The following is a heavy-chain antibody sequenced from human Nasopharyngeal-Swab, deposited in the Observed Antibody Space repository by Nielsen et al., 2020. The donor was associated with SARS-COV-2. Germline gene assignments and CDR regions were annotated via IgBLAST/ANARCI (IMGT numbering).Heavy chain of an antibody. D-gene: IGHD2-2*01. Sequence: ASLKVFCNASGFTFTNYYIHWVRQAPGQGLEWRAIINPSGGSPTYAQRFQGRVTMTWDTSTGTVYMEISSLRFDDTAVYYCARDPMMCRSTSCAFDHWGQGTLVTVSS. V-gene: IGHV1-46*01. CDR1: GFTFTNYY. J-gene: IGHJ4*02. CDR2: INPSGGSP. CDR3: ARDPMMCRSTSCAFDH.